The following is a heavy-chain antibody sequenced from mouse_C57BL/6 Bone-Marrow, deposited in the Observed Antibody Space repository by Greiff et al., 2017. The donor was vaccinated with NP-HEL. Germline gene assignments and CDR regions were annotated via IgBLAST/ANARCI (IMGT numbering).Heavy chain of an antibody. CDR2: ISSGGSYT. CDR1: GFTFSSYG. Sequence: EVMLVESGGDLVKPGGSLKLSCAASGFTFSSYGMSWVRQTPDKRLEWVATISSGGSYTYYPDSVKGRFTISRDNAKNTLYLQMRSLKSEDTAMYYCARHFTGWLLPYYFGYWGQGTTLTVSS. J-gene: IGHJ2*01. V-gene: IGHV5-6*01. CDR3: ARHFTGWLLPYYFGY. D-gene: IGHD2-3*01.